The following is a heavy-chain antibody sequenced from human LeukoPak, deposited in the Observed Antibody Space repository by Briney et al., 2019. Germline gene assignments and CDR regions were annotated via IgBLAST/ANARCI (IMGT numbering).Heavy chain of an antibody. Sequence: ASVKVSCKASGYTFTGYYINWVRQAPGQGLEWMGWINPNSGVTNYAQKFQGRVTMTRDTSISTAYMDLSRLRSDDTAVYYCATDLQGSGPLSAWGQGTLVTVSS. J-gene: IGHJ4*02. CDR2: INPNSGVT. D-gene: IGHD3-10*01. V-gene: IGHV1-2*02. CDR3: ATDLQGSGPLSA. CDR1: GYTFTGYY.